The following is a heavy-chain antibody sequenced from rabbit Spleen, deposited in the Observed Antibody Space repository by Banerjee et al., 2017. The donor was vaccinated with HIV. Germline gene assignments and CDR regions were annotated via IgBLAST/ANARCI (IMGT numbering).Heavy chain of an antibody. CDR3: ARDSGTSFSTYGMDL. CDR1: GFSFISGYY. D-gene: IGHD8-1*01. V-gene: IGHV1S40*01. Sequence: QSLEESGGDLVKPGTSLTLTCTASGFSFISGYYMCWVRPAPGKGLGWIACIAAGSSGFTYFATWAKGRFTCSKTSSTTVTLQMTRLTAADTATYFCARDSGTSFSTYGMDLWGPGTLVTVS. J-gene: IGHJ6*01. CDR2: IAAGSSGFT.